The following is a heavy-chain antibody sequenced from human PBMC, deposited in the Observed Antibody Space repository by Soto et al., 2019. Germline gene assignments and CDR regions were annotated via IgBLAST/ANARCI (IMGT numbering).Heavy chain of an antibody. D-gene: IGHD2-15*01. V-gene: IGHV1-18*01. J-gene: IGHJ3*02. CDR2: ISAYNGNT. CDR1: GYTFTSYG. Sequence: ASVKVSCKASGYTFTSYGISWVRQAPGQGLEWMGWISAYNGNTNYAQKLQGRVTMTTDTSTSTAYMELRSLRSDDTAVYYCASDLTRGYCSGGSCLVGVAFDIWGQGTMVNVSS. CDR3: ASDLTRGYCSGGSCLVGVAFDI.